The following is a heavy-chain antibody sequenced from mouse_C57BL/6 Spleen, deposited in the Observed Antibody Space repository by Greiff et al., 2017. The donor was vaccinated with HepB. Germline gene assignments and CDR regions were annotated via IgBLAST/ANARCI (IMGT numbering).Heavy chain of an antibody. CDR2: IYPRSGNT. V-gene: IGHV1-81*01. CDR1: GCTFTSYG. J-gene: IGHJ2*01. CDR3: AQAPFITTVVAPFDY. Sequence: QVQLKQSGAELARPGASVKLSCKASGCTFTSYGISWVKQRTGQGLEWIGEIYPRSGNTYYNEKFKGKATLTADKSSSTAYMELRSLTSEDSAVYFCAQAPFITTVVAPFDYWGQGTTLTVSS. D-gene: IGHD1-1*01.